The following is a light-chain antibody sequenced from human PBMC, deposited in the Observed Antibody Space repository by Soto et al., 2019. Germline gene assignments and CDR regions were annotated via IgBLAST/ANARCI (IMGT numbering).Light chain of an antibody. V-gene: IGKV3-20*01. CDR2: GAS. CDR1: QSVSSSY. CDR3: QLYWISPPVYT. Sequence: EIVLTQSPGTLCLSPGERATLSCRASQSVSSSYLSWYQQKPGPAPRLLIYGASSRATGIPDRFSGSGSGTDFTLTISRLEPEDIAVYYCQLYWISPPVYTFGQGTKLEIK. J-gene: IGKJ2*01.